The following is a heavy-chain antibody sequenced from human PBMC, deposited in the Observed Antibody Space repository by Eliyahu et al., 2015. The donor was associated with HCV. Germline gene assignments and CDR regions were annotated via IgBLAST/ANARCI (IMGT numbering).Heavy chain of an antibody. D-gene: IGHD3-10*01. CDR1: GGTFSSYA. V-gene: IGHV1-69*01. CDR3: ARGLHGSGRLTCSY. CDR2: IIPIFGTA. J-gene: IGHJ4*02. Sequence: QVQLVQSGAEVKKPGSSVKVSCKASGGTFSSYAISWVRQAPGQGLEWMGGIIPIFGTANYAQKFQGRVTITADESTSTAYMELSSLRSEDTAVYYCARGLHGSGRLTCSYWGQGTLVTVSS.